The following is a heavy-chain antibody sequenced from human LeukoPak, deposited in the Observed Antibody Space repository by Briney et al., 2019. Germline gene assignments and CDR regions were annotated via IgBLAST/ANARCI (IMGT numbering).Heavy chain of an antibody. CDR2: IYYSGNT. J-gene: IGHJ4*02. D-gene: IGHD5-18*01. CDR3: ARGPSSGYSYG. Sequence: PSETLSLTCTVSGGSISSYYRSWIRQPPGKGLEWIGYIYYSGNTNYNPSLKSRVTISVDTSKNQFSLNLSSVTAADTAVYYCARGPSSGYSYGWGQGTLVTVSS. V-gene: IGHV4-59*01. CDR1: GGSISSYY.